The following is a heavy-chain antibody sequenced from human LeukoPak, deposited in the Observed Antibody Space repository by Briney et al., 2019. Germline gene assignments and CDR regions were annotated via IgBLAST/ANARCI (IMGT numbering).Heavy chain of an antibody. Sequence: SQTLSLTCTVSGGSISSGSYYWSWIRQPAGKGLEWIGRIYTSGSTNCNPSLKSRVTISVDTSKNQFSLKLSSVTAADTAVYYCARLIKGIAAAGTTYWFDPWGQGTLVTVSS. CDR2: IYTSGST. J-gene: IGHJ5*02. V-gene: IGHV4-61*02. CDR3: ARLIKGIAAAGTTYWFDP. CDR1: GGSISSGSYY. D-gene: IGHD6-13*01.